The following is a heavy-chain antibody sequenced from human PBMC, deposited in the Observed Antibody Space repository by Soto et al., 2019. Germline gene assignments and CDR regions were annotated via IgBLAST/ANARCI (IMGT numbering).Heavy chain of an antibody. CDR1: GFTFSVYS. CDR3: ARSVEGHFDY. D-gene: IGHD6-19*01. Sequence: EVQLVESGGALVHRGGSLRLSCVASGFTFSVYSMNWVRQAPGKGLEWFSYITSDTKTIKYADSVKGRFTIYRDNAKNSVYLQMNSLRDEETAVYYCARSVEGHFDYWGQGTVVTVSS. J-gene: IGHJ4*02. CDR2: ITSDTKTI. V-gene: IGHV3-48*02.